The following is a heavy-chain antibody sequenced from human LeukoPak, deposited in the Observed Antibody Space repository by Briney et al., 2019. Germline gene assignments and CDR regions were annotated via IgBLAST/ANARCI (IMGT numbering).Heavy chain of an antibody. D-gene: IGHD6-13*01. CDR2: VYYSGST. CDR1: GGSVSGYY. V-gene: IGHV4-59*02. Sequence: PSETLSLTCVVSGGSVSGYYWGWIRQPPGRGLEWIGYVYYSGSTNYNPSFKSRITISVDTSRNQFSLQLSTVTAADTAVYYCARDRATAASGSYYFAYWGQGTQVTVSS. J-gene: IGHJ4*02. CDR3: ARDRATAASGSYYFAY.